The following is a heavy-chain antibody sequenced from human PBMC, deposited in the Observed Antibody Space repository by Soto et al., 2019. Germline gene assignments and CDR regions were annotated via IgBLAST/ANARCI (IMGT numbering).Heavy chain of an antibody. J-gene: IGHJ5*02. CDR2: INPDSGDR. V-gene: IGHV1-2*02. CDR1: GDTFSGYY. Sequence: QVQLVQSGAEVKKPGASVKVSCKASGDTFSGYYMHWVRQAPGQGLEWMGWINPDSGDRNYAQKFQGRVRLTSDTSISTDYMDLSSLRSDDTAVYYCVTGYSSRWYWFDPWGQGTLVTVSS. D-gene: IGHD6-13*01. CDR3: VTGYSSRWYWFDP.